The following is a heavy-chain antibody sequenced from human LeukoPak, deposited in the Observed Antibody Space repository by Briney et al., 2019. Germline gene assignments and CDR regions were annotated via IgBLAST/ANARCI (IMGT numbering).Heavy chain of an antibody. CDR1: GFTFSDYA. CDR2: IRSEAYGGTT. CDR3: TRNSIYYDSRGHDY. V-gene: IGHV3-49*04. Sequence: GGSLRLSCTPSGFTFSDYAMTWVRQGPGKGLEWVGGIRSEAYGGTTEYAASVKGRFTISRDDSKSIAYLQMDSLKTEDTAVYYCTRNSIYYDSRGHDYWGQGTLVTVSS. J-gene: IGHJ4*02. D-gene: IGHD3-22*01.